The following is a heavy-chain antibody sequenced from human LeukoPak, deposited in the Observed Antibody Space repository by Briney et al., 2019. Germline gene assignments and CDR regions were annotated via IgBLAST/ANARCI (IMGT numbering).Heavy chain of an antibody. J-gene: IGHJ4*02. V-gene: IGHV3-7*01. Sequence: GGSLRLSCAGSGFIFSRSSMTWVRQSPGKGLEWVATINPDGSMKWYLDSVNGRFTIARDNSDNAVFLQMNSLRVEDMAVYYCAKLLGDVTTLDYWGQGILVTVSS. D-gene: IGHD3-16*01. CDR1: GFIFSRSS. CDR2: INPDGSMK. CDR3: AKLLGDVTTLDY.